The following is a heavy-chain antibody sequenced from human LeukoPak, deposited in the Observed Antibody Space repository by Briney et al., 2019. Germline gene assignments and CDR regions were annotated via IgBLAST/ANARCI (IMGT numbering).Heavy chain of an antibody. CDR3: ARAVAAYYYYYGMDV. CDR1: GFTFSSYA. V-gene: IGHV3-30*04. CDR2: ISYDGSNK. J-gene: IGHJ6*04. Sequence: GRSLRLSCAASGFTFSSYAMHWVRQAPGKGLEWVAVISYDGSNKYYADSVKGRFTISRDNSKNTLYLQMNSLGAEDTAVYYCARAVAAYYYYYGMDVWGKGTTVTVSS. D-gene: IGHD6-19*01.